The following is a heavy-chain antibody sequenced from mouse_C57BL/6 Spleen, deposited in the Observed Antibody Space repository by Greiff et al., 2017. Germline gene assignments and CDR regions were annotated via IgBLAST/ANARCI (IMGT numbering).Heavy chain of an antibody. J-gene: IGHJ3*01. V-gene: IGHV1-82*01. CDR3: ARDYEGFAY. D-gene: IGHD1-1*01. Sequence: QVQLQQSGPELVKPGASVKISCKASGYAFSSSWMNWVKQRPGKGLEWIGRIYPGDGDTNYNGKFKGKATLTADKSSSTAYMQLSSLTSEDSAVYFCARDYEGFAYWGKGTLVTVSA. CDR1: GYAFSSSW. CDR2: IYPGDGDT.